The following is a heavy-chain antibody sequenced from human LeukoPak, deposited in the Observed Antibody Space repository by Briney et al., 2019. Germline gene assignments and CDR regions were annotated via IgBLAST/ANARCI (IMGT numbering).Heavy chain of an antibody. CDR3: ARASCRFCGVDV. D-gene: IGHD3-3*01. CDR2: INHSGST. CDR1: GLSFSSYY. V-gene: IGHV4-34*01. Sequence: SETLSFTCAVSGLSFSSYYWSWLRQTPEKGLEWVGAINHSGSTNYNPSLKSRVTISMDASRDQFSLRLSSVAAADTGVDYCARASCRFCGVDVWGQGTTVTVSS. J-gene: IGHJ6*02.